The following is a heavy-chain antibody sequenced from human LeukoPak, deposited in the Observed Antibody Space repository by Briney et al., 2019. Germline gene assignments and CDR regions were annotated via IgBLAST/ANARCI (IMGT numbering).Heavy chain of an antibody. CDR3: ASSQYYDILTGYYKGITDNWFDP. Sequence: SETLSLTCTVSGGSISSYYWSWIRQPPGKGLEWIGYIYYSESTNYNPSLKSRVTISVDTSKNQFSLKLSSVTAADTAVYYCASSQYYDILTGYYKGITDNWFDPWGQGTLVTVSS. CDR1: GGSISSYY. V-gene: IGHV4-59*01. J-gene: IGHJ5*02. CDR2: IYYSEST. D-gene: IGHD3-9*01.